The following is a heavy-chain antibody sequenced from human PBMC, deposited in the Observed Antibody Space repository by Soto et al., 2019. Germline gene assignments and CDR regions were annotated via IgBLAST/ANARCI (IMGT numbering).Heavy chain of an antibody. CDR2: INSDNGNT. J-gene: IGHJ4*02. D-gene: IGHD5-12*01. Sequence: GASVKVSCKASGYPFTNYAMHWVRQAPGQGLEWMGWINSDNGNTKYSRKFQGRLTITRDTSATTAYKELSSLKSEDTAVFYCARDFGDGYNYGGEAYFDYWGQGTLVTVS. CDR3: ARDFGDGYNYGGEAYFDY. CDR1: GYPFTNYA. V-gene: IGHV1-3*01.